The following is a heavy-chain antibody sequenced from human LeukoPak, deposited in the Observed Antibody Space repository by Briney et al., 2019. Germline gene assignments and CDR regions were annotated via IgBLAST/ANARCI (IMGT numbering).Heavy chain of an antibody. V-gene: IGHV1-69*13. CDR3: ALGRYGSGHPPYYFDY. D-gene: IGHD3-10*01. Sequence: SVKVSCKASGYTFTSYGISWVRQAPGQGLEWMGGIIPIFGTANYAQKFQGRVTITADESTSTAYMELSSLRSEDTAVYYCALGRYGSGHPPYYFDYWGQGTLVTVSS. CDR1: GYTFTSYG. J-gene: IGHJ4*02. CDR2: IIPIFGTA.